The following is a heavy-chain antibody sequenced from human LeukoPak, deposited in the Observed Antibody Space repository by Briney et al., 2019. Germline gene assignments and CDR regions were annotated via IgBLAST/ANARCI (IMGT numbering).Heavy chain of an antibody. Sequence: SEPLSHTHAVHCGSLRGYFLNLIRQTPRKGPELHGDINYYGHTNSSPYLDSRLTISVDSSKNQFALTLRSVTAAGAALYYCAVLMRHYGIDVWGQGTTVTVSS. D-gene: IGHD3-9*01. CDR3: AVLMRHYGIDV. CDR1: CGSLRGYF. V-gene: IGHV4-34*01. J-gene: IGHJ6*02. CDR2: INYYGHT.